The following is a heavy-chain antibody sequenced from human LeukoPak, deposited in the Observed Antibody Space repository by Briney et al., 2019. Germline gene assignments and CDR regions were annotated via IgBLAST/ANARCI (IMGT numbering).Heavy chain of an antibody. CDR3: ARGIAAGDAFDI. Sequence: PSETLSLTCTVSGGSISSYYWSWIRQPPGKGLEWIGYIYYSGSTYYNPSLKSRVTISVDTSKNQFSLKLSSVTAADTAVYYCARGIAAGDAFDIWGQGTMVTVSS. V-gene: IGHV4-59*08. J-gene: IGHJ3*02. CDR2: IYYSGST. CDR1: GGSISSYY. D-gene: IGHD6-25*01.